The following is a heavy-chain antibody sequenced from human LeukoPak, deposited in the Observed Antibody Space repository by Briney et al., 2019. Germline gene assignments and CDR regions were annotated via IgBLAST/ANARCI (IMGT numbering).Heavy chain of an antibody. Sequence: QPGGSLRLSCAASGFPFSSYSMNWVRQAPGKGLEWVSYISSSSSTIYYADSVKGRFTISRDNAKNSLYLQMNSLRAEDTAVYYCARGHLSGSYSVDAFDIWGQGTMVTVSS. D-gene: IGHD1-26*01. CDR3: ARGHLSGSYSVDAFDI. CDR2: ISSSSSTI. J-gene: IGHJ3*02. V-gene: IGHV3-48*04. CDR1: GFPFSSYS.